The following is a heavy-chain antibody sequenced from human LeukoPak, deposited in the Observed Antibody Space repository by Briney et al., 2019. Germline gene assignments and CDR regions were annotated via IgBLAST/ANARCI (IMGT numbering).Heavy chain of an antibody. Sequence: PSGTLSLTCAVSGGSISSSNWWSWVRQPPGKGLEWIGEIYHSGSTNYNPSLKSRVTISVDKSKNQFSLKLSSVTAADTAVYYCARCLYGSGSPYGMDVWGQGTTVTVSS. D-gene: IGHD3-10*01. CDR3: ARCLYGSGSPYGMDV. CDR1: GGSISSSNW. CDR2: IYHSGST. V-gene: IGHV4-4*02. J-gene: IGHJ6*02.